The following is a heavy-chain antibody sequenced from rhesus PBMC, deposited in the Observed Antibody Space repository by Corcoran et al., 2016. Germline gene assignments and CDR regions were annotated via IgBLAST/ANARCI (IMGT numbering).Heavy chain of an antibody. J-gene: IGHJ4*01. CDR1: GFTFSSYG. Sequence: EVQLVESGGGLVQPGGSLRLSCAASGFTFSSYGMHWVRQAPGKGLEWVAVISYDGSKKNYADSVNDRFTISRDNSKNMLYLQMNNLKLEDTAVYYCASGYCTGSGCYAFDYWGQGVLVTVSS. D-gene: IGHD2-21*01. CDR3: ASGYCTGSGCYAFDY. CDR2: ISYDGSKK. V-gene: IGHV3-54*02.